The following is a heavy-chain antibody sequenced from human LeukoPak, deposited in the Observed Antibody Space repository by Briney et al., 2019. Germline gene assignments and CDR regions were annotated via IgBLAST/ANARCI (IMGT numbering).Heavy chain of an antibody. CDR3: ARDTPDSSGYLWYFQH. CDR2: ISGSGGSA. J-gene: IGHJ1*01. V-gene: IGHV3-23*01. CDR1: GFAFSSYA. D-gene: IGHD3-22*01. Sequence: GGSLRLSCAASGFAFSSYAMSWVRQAPGKGLEWVSAISGSGGSAYYADSVKGRFTISRDNSKNTLYLQMNSLRAEDTAVYYCARDTPDSSGYLWYFQHWGQGTLVTVSS.